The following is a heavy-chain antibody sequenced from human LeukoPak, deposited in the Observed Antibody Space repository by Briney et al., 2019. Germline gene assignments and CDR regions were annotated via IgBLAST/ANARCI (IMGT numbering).Heavy chain of an antibody. CDR1: GYSFTSYW. CDR2: VYPGDSDT. J-gene: IGHJ6*02. CDR3: ARRYKAAAPYYYYGMDV. D-gene: IGHD6-13*01. V-gene: IGHV5-51*01. Sequence: GESLKISCKGSGYSFTSYWIGWVRQMPGKGLVWMGIVYPGDSDTRYSPSFQGQVTISADKSISTAYLQWSSLKASDTAMYYCARRYKAAAPYYYYGMDVWGQGTTVTVSS.